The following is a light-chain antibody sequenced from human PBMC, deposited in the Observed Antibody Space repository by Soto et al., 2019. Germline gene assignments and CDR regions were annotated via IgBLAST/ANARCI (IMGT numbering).Light chain of an antibody. CDR3: QQYRDNWT. CDR2: KAS. Sequence: DIQMTQSPSTLSASVGDRVTITCRASQSISSWLAWYQQKPGTAPTLLIYKASTLQSGVPSRFSGSGSGTEFTLTISSLQPDDSATYYCQQYRDNWTFGQGTKVEIK. CDR1: QSISSW. V-gene: IGKV1-5*03. J-gene: IGKJ1*01.